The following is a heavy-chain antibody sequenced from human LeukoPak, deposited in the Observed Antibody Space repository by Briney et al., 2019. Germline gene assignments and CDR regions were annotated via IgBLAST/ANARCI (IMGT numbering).Heavy chain of an antibody. J-gene: IGHJ4*02. Sequence: GGSLRLSCAASGFTFSTYDMNWVRQAPGKGLEWVSYISSSSSSIYYADSVKGRFTISRDNAKNSLCLQMNSLRAEDTAVYYCASLEWGPDYWGQGTLVTVSS. CDR2: ISSSSSSI. D-gene: IGHD1-26*01. CDR1: GFTFSTYD. V-gene: IGHV3-48*04. CDR3: ASLEWGPDY.